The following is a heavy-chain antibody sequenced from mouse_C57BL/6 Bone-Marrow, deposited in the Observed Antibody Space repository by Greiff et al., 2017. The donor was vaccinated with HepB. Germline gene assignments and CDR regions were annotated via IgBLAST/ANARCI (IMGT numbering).Heavy chain of an antibody. CDR1: GFTFSSYG. CDR3: ARAYYPYAMDY. J-gene: IGHJ4*01. D-gene: IGHD2-10*01. CDR2: ISSGGSYT. V-gene: IGHV5-6*01. Sequence: EVHLVESGGDLVKPGGSLKLSCAASGFTFSSYGMSWVRQTPDKRLEWVATISSGGSYTYYPDSVKGRFTISRDNAKNTLYLQMSSLKSEDTAMYYCARAYYPYAMDYWGQGTSVTVSS.